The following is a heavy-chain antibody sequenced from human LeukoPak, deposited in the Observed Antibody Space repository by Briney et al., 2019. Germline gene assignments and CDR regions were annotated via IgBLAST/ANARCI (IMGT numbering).Heavy chain of an antibody. CDR1: GGSISSGSYY. V-gene: IGHV4-61*02. CDR2: IYTRGST. Sequence: SETLSLTCTVSGGSISSGSYYWSWIRQPAGKGLEWIGRIYTRGSTNYNPSLKSRVTISVDTSKNQFSLKLSSVTAADTAVYYCAREGNYDFWSGQASRAPVDYWGQGTLVTVSS. CDR3: AREGNYDFWSGQASRAPVDY. D-gene: IGHD3-3*01. J-gene: IGHJ4*02.